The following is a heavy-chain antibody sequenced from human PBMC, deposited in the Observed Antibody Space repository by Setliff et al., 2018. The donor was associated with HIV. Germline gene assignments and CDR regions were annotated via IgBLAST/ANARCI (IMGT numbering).Heavy chain of an antibody. Sequence: PSETLSLTCTVSGGLISSSGSYWGWIRPPPGKGLEWIGNIYSTGRTYYKLSLESRVTISIDTSKNQLSLNVNSVTAADTATYYCATPVHDDDVSGYFRFWGRGTLVTVSS. CDR3: ATPVHDDDVSGYFRF. CDR1: GGLISSSGSY. J-gene: IGHJ1*01. CDR2: IYSTGRT. D-gene: IGHD1-1*01. V-gene: IGHV4-39*01.